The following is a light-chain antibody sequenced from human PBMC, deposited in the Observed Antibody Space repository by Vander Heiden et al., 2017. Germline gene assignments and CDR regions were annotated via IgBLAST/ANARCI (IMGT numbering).Light chain of an antibody. V-gene: IGLV3-21*02. CDR1: NIGSKS. CDR3: QVWDSSSDHRWV. J-gene: IGLJ3*02. Sequence: SYVLTQPPSVTVAPGQTARITCGGNNIGSKSVHGYQQKPGQAPVLVVYDDGDRPSGIPERFSGSNSGNTATLTISRVEAGDEADYYCQVWDSSSDHRWVFGGGTKLTVL. CDR2: DDG.